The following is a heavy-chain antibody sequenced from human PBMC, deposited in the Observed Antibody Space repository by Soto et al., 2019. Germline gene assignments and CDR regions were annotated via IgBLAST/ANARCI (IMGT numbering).Heavy chain of an antibody. Sequence: ESLKISCKGSGYIFTDYWIAWVRQLPGQRPEWMGIIYPGDSDTRYSPSSKGQATISADKSINTAYLQWSSLEVSDTAMYYCTRLISPVAARPSWGQGTLVTVSS. J-gene: IGHJ4*02. V-gene: IGHV5-51*01. CDR2: IYPGDSDT. CDR1: GYIFTDYW. D-gene: IGHD2-15*01. CDR3: TRLISPVAARPS.